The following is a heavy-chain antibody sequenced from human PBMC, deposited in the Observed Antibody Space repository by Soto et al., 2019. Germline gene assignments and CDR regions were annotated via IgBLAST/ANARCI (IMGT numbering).Heavy chain of an antibody. V-gene: IGHV6-1*01. J-gene: IGHJ5*02. CDR3: AREGRLAASIFHNWFDP. CDR2: TYYRSKWFN. D-gene: IGHD3-3*02. CDR1: GDSVSNNSAA. Sequence: SQTLSLTYAISGDSVSNNSAAWNWIRQSPSRGLEWLGRTYYRSKWFNNYALSVKGRITINPDTSKNQFSLQLNSVTPEDTAVYYCAREGRLAASIFHNWFDPWGQGTLVTVSS.